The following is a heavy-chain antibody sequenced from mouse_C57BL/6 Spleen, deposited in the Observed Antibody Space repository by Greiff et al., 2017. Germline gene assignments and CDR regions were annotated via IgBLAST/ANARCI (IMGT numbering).Heavy chain of an antibody. J-gene: IGHJ2*01. V-gene: IGHV1-74*01. CDR2: INPSDSDT. CDR3: AILDY. CDR1: GYTFTSYW. Sequence: QVQLKQPGAELVKPGSSVKVSCKASGYTFTSYWMNWVKQRPGQGLEWIGRINPSDSDTDYNQKFKGKATLTVDKSSSTAYMQHSSLTSEDSAVYYCAILDYWGQGTTLTVSS.